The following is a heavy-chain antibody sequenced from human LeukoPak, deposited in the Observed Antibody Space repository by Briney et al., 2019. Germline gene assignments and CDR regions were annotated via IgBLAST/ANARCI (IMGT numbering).Heavy chain of an antibody. Sequence: SETLSLTCAVYGGSFSSYYWSWIRQPPGKGLEWIGYIYYTGSTNYNPSLKGRVTISVDTSKNQFSLKLSSVTAADTAVYYCARENPLRAAAGTIRARYYFDYWGQGTLVTVSS. D-gene: IGHD6-13*01. CDR1: GGSFSSYY. J-gene: IGHJ4*02. V-gene: IGHV4-59*01. CDR2: IYYTGST. CDR3: ARENPLRAAAGTIRARYYFDY.